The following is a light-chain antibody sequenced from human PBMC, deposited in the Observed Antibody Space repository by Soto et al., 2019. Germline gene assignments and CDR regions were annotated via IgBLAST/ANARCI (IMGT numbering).Light chain of an antibody. Sequence: QSALTQPASVSGSPGQSITISCTGTNSDVGGFNYVSWYQQHPDKAPKLIIFEVTDRPSGVSNRFSGSKSGNTASPTISGLPSEDEGEYYCCPYSSKSPLVFGGGTQPTVL. CDR3: CPYSSKSPLV. V-gene: IGLV2-14*01. CDR1: NSDVGGFNY. CDR2: EVT. J-gene: IGLJ2*01.